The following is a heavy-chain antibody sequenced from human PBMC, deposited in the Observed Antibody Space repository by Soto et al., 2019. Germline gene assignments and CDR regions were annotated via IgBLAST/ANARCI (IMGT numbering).Heavy chain of an antibody. V-gene: IGHV4-59*01. Sequence: SATLSLTCTVSGGSISSYYWSWIRQPPGKGLEWIGYIYYSDSINYNPSLKSRVIISVDTSKNQFSLSLNSVTAADTAVYYCARAYYDASGYGLDPWGQGTLVTVSS. D-gene: IGHD3-22*01. CDR1: GGSISSYY. CDR2: IYYSDSI. J-gene: IGHJ5*02. CDR3: ARAYYDASGYGLDP.